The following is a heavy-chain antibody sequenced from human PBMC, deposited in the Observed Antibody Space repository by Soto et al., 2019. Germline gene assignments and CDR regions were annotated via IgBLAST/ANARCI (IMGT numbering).Heavy chain of an antibody. CDR3: ARRLCSDSYCSYFDY. D-gene: IGHD2-15*01. Sequence: PSETLSLTCAVYGGSFRGYFWSWIRQPPGQGLEWIGEINHSGITSYSPSLGSRVTTSVDTPKNQFSRRLRSVTAADTAIYYCARRLCSDSYCSYFDYWGRGTLVTVSS. CDR2: INHSGIT. CDR1: GGSFRGYF. V-gene: IGHV4-34*10. J-gene: IGHJ4*02.